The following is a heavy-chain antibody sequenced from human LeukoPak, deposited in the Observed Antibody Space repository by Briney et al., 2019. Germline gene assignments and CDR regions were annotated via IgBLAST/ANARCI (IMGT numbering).Heavy chain of an antibody. CDR2: ISAYNGNT. CDR1: GYTFTGYY. Sequence: ASVKVSCKASGYTFTGYYMHWVRQAPGQGLEWMGWISAYNGNTNYAQTLQGRVTMTTDTSTSTAYMELRSLRSDDTAVYYCARDGISRGGYWGQGTLVTVSS. D-gene: IGHD3-10*01. V-gene: IGHV1-18*04. J-gene: IGHJ4*02. CDR3: ARDGISRGGY.